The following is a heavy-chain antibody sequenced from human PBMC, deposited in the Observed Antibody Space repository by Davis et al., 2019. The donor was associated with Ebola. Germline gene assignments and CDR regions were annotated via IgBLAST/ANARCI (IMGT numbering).Heavy chain of an antibody. CDR2: VSTNSLYI. D-gene: IGHD1-26*01. Sequence: GESLKISCAASGFSFTSHTMIWVRQAPGKGLEWVASVSTNSLYIYYADSVKGRFTISRDNAKRSLYLQMNSLRAEDTAVYYCAKDLRARIVGATNDYWGQGTLVTVSS. J-gene: IGHJ4*02. V-gene: IGHV3-21*04. CDR3: AKDLRARIVGATNDY. CDR1: GFSFTSHT.